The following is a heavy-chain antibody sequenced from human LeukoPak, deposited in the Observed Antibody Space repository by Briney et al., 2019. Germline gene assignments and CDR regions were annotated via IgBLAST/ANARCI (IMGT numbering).Heavy chain of an antibody. CDR2: IYYSGST. J-gene: IGHJ3*02. V-gene: IGHV4-30-4*01. Sequence: PSETLSLTCTVSGGSISSGDYYWSWIRQPPGKGLEWIGYIYYSGSTYYNPSLKSRVTISVDTSKNQFSLKLSSVTAADTAVYYCARRRPAHDAFDIWGQGTMVTVSS. CDR3: ARRRPAHDAFDI. CDR1: GGSISSGDYY.